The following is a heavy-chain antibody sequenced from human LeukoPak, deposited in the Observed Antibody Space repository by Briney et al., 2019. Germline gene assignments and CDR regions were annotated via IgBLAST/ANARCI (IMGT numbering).Heavy chain of an antibody. CDR3: AGSPIGHGMDV. CDR2: IYHSGST. Sequence: PSETLPLTCAVSGGSISNENWWGWVRRPPGKGLEWIGEIYHSGSTNYIPSLKSRVTISVDKSKNQFSLKLTSVTAADTAVYYCAGSPIGHGMDVWGQGTTVTVSS. CDR1: GGSISNENW. J-gene: IGHJ6*02. V-gene: IGHV4-4*02.